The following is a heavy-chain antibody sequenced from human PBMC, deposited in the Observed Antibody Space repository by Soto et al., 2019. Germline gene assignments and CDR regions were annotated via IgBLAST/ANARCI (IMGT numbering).Heavy chain of an antibody. CDR3: TTDGPRVAGTVFDC. V-gene: IGHV3-15*07. CDR2: VKSKTDGGTA. J-gene: IGHJ4*02. CDR1: GFSFSLYS. Sequence: PGGSLRLSCXASGFSFSLYSMNWVRQAPGKGLEWVGRVKSKTDGGTADYAAPVKGRFSISRDDSENMLYLQMDSLKTEDTAVYYCTTDGPRVAGTVFDCWGQGTLVTVSS. D-gene: IGHD6-19*01.